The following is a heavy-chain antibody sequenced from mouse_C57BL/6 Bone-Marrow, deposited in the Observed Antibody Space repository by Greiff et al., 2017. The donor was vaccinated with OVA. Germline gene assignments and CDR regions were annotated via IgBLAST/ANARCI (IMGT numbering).Heavy chain of an antibody. J-gene: IGHJ3*01. CDR3: ARSYYYGNRFAY. V-gene: IGHV1-54*01. D-gene: IGHD1-1*01. CDR2: INPGSGGT. Sequence: QVQLQQSGAELVRPGTSVKVSCKASGYAFTNYLIEWVKQRPGQGLEWIGVINPGSGGTNYNEKFKGKATLTADKSSSTAYMQLSSLTSEDSAVYFCARSYYYGNRFAYWGQGTLVTVSA. CDR1: GYAFTNYL.